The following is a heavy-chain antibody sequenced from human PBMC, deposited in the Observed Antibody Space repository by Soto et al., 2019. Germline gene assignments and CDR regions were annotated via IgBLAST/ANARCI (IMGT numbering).Heavy chain of an antibody. Sequence: KSSETLSLTCAVSGGSVSSSNWWSWVRQPPGKGLEWIGEIYHSGSTNYNPSLKSRVTISVDKSKNQFSLKLSSVTAADTAVYYCASALYYDILTGYYRDYWGQGTLVTVSS. D-gene: IGHD3-9*01. CDR3: ASALYYDILTGYYRDY. CDR1: GGSVSSSNW. V-gene: IGHV4-4*02. J-gene: IGHJ4*02. CDR2: IYHSGST.